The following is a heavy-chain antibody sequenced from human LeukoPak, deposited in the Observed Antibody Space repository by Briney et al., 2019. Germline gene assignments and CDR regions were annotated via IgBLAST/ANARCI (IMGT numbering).Heavy chain of an antibody. CDR1: GDSISSRTYY. CDR3: ARHIRGSDSSGYYYRWFDP. D-gene: IGHD3-22*01. V-gene: IGHV4-39*01. Sequence: SETLSLTCAVSGDSISSRTYYLGWIRQPPVKPLEWIASISYSGRAFYNPSLKSRVTISVDTSKNQFSLKLSSVTAADTAVYYCARHIRGSDSSGYYYRWFDPWGQGTLVTVSS. J-gene: IGHJ5*02. CDR2: ISYSGRA.